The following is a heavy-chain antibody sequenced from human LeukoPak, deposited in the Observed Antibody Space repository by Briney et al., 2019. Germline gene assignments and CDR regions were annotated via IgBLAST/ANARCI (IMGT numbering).Heavy chain of an antibody. CDR3: ARGFWSGSDY. Sequence: SETLSLTCAVYGGSFSGYYWSWIRQPPGKGLEWIGEINHSGSTNYNPSLKSRVTISVDTSKNQLSLKLSSVTAADTAVYYCARGFWSGSDYWGQGTLVTVSS. D-gene: IGHD3-3*01. CDR1: GGSFSGYY. J-gene: IGHJ4*02. CDR2: INHSGST. V-gene: IGHV4-34*01.